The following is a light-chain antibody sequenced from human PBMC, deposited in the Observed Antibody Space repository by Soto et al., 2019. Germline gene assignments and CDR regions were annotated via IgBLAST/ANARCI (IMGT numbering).Light chain of an antibody. CDR3: QQYSTFPRT. J-gene: IGKJ1*01. CDR1: QSISKW. Sequence: DIQMTQSPSTLSASVVDIVVITFLASQSISKWLAWYQQKPGRAPNFLIYDASTLESGVPSRFSGSGSGTEFTLTITNLQPDDFATFYCQQYSTFPRTFGQGTKVDI. CDR2: DAS. V-gene: IGKV1-5*01.